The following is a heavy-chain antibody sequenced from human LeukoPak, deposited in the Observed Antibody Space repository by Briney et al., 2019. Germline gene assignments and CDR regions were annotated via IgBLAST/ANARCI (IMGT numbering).Heavy chain of an antibody. CDR1: GYTFTGYY. J-gene: IGHJ6*03. CDR2: INPNSGGT. Sequence: GASVKVSCKASGYTFTGYYMHWVRQAPGQGLELMGWINPNSGGTNYAQKFQGRVTMTRDTSISTAYMELSRLRSDDTAVYYCARDSNWNYVSYYYMDVWGKGTTVTVSS. D-gene: IGHD1-7*01. V-gene: IGHV1-2*02. CDR3: ARDSNWNYVSYYYMDV.